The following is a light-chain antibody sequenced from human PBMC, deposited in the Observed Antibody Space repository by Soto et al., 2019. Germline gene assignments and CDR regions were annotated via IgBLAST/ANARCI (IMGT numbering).Light chain of an antibody. J-gene: IGLJ3*02. V-gene: IGLV6-57*01. CDR3: QSYDTSKPLV. Sequence: NFMLTQPHSVSESPGKTVTISCTRSSGSIGSSYVQWYQQRPGSSPTTVIFEDNQRPTGVPVRFSGSIDSSSNSASLVISGLRTEDEADYYCQSYDTSKPLVFGGGTKVTVL. CDR2: EDN. CDR1: SGSIGSSY.